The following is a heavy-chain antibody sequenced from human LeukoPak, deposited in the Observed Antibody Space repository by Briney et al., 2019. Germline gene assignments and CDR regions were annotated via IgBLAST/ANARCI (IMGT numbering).Heavy chain of an antibody. CDR3: AKDPEWLVKYYFDY. V-gene: IGHV3-23*01. D-gene: IGHD6-19*01. J-gene: IGHJ4*02. Sequence: GGSLRLSCAASGLTFSSYAMSWVRQAPGKGLEWVSAISGSGGSTYYADSVKGRFTISRDNSKNTLYLQMNSLRAEDTVVYYCAKDPEWLVKYYFDYWGQGTLVTVSS. CDR1: GLTFSSYA. CDR2: ISGSGGST.